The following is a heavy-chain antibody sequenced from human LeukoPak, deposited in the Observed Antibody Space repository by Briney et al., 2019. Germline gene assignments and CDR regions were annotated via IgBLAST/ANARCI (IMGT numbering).Heavy chain of an antibody. J-gene: IGHJ5*02. Sequence: LPGGSLRLSCAASGFTVSSNYMGWVRQAPGKGLEWVSVIYSGGSTYYADSVKGRFTISRDNSKNTLYLQMNSLRAEDTAVYYCARTQPPQQLVPSGWFDPWGQGTLVTVSS. V-gene: IGHV3-66*01. CDR3: ARTQPPQQLVPSGWFDP. CDR1: GFTVSSNY. D-gene: IGHD6-13*01. CDR2: IYSGGST.